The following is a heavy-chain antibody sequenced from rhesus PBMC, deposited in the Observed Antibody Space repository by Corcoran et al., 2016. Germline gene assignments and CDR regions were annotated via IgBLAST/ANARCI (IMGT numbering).Heavy chain of an antibody. D-gene: IGHD2-15*01. CDR3: ARVRSRFDY. J-gene: IGHJ4*01. CDR2: IYWNDSK. Sequence: QVTLKESGPAPVKPTQTLTLTCTFSGSSISTSGTGVGWIRQPPGKALEWLASIYWNDSKYYSTSRKSRLTISKDTSKNQVVLTMPTMDPVDTATYYCARVRSRFDYWGQEVLVTVSS. V-gene: IGHV2-95*01. CDR1: GSSISTSGTG.